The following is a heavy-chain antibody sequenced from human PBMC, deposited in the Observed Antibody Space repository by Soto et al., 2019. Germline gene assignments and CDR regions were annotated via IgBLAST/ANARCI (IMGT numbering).Heavy chain of an antibody. CDR1: GYTFANYW. V-gene: IGHV5-51*01. J-gene: IGHJ3*01. CDR2: VFPRDSDT. Sequence: PGESLKISCKGSGYTFANYWIGWVRQMPGKGLEWMGIVFPRDSDTRYSPSFQGQVTISVDKSISTAYLQWSSLKAPDTAMYYCARPTNNWRNVSDVIAAWGQGTMVTGSS. CDR3: ARPTNNWRNVSDVIAA. D-gene: IGHD1-1*01.